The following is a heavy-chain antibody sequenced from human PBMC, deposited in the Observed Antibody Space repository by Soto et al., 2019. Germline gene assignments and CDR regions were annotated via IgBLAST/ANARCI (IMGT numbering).Heavy chain of an antibody. CDR1: GGSISSYY. CDR3: ARHRNLYYYYMDV. CDR2: IYYSGST. V-gene: IGHV4-59*08. J-gene: IGHJ6*03. Sequence: SETLSLTCTVSGGSISSYYWSWIRQPPGKGLEWIGYIYYSGSTNYNPSLKSRVTISVDTSKTQFSLKLSSVTAADTAVYYCARHRNLYYYYMDVWGKGTTVTVSS.